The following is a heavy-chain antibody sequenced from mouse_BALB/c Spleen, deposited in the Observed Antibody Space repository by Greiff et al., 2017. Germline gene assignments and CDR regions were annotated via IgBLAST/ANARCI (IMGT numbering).Heavy chain of an antibody. V-gene: IGHV5-6-4*01. Sequence: EVKLEESGGGLVKPGGSLKLSCAASGFTFSSYTMSWVRQTPEKRLEWVATISSGGSYTYYPDSVKGRFTISRDNAKNTLYLQMSSLKSEDTAMYYCTREYYDYDWFAYWGQGTLVTVSA. D-gene: IGHD2-4*01. CDR1: GFTFSSYT. J-gene: IGHJ3*01. CDR3: TREYYDYDWFAY. CDR2: ISSGGSYT.